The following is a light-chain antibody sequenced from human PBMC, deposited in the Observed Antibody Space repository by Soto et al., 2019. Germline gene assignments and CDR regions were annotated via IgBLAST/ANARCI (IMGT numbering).Light chain of an antibody. CDR3: QHYNSYSEE. V-gene: IGKV1-5*03. CDR2: KAS. J-gene: IGKJ1*01. Sequence: DIQMTHSPSTLSPSVGDRVTLTFRASHSIGNLLALYQEKSGKAPKLLSYKASSLESGVPSRFSGSGSGTEFTLTISSLQPDDFATYYCQHYNSYSEEFGQGTKV. CDR1: HSIGNL.